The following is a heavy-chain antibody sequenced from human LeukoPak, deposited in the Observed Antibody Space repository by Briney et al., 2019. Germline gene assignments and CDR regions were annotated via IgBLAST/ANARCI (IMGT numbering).Heavy chain of an antibody. V-gene: IGHV5-51*01. CDR1: GYSFTRYW. Sequence: GESLKISCKGSGYSFTRYWIGWVRQMPGEGLEWMGIIYPGDSDTRYSPSFQGQVTISADKSISTAYLQWSSLKASDTAMYYCARSLYSSYYYYGMDVWGQGTTVTVSS. CDR2: IYPGDSDT. J-gene: IGHJ6*02. CDR3: ARSLYSSYYYYGMDV. D-gene: IGHD4-11*01.